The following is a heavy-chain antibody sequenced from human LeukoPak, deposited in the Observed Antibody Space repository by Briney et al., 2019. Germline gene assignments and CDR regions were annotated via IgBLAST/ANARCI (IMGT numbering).Heavy chain of an antibody. CDR3: ARGAYSTSLGRLDN. Sequence: PSETLSLTCTVSGDSIRSSYWSWIRQPPGKGLEWIGYIYYSGSTYYNPSLKSRVTISADTSKNQFSLRLSSVTAADTAVYFCARGAYSTSLGRLDNWGQGALVTVSS. CDR1: GDSIRSSY. D-gene: IGHD2/OR15-2a*01. J-gene: IGHJ4*02. CDR2: IYYSGST. V-gene: IGHV4-59*01.